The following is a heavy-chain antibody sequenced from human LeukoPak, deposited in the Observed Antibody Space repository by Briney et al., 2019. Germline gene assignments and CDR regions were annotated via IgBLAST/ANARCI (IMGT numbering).Heavy chain of an antibody. CDR2: ISYDGSNE. D-gene: IGHD3-9*01. Sequence: PGGSLRLSCAASGFTFSSYGMHWVRQAPGKGLEWVAVISYDGSNEYYADSVKGRFTISRDNSKNTLYLQMNSLRAEDTAVYYCAKDVSPLRYFDWLPSDWGQGTLVTVSS. CDR3: AKDVSPLRYFDWLPSD. V-gene: IGHV3-30*18. J-gene: IGHJ4*02. CDR1: GFTFSSYG.